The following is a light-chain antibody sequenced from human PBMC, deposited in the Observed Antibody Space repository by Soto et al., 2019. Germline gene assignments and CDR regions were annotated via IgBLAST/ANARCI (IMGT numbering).Light chain of an antibody. CDR1: SSEVGGYNY. V-gene: IGLV2-11*01. CDR2: DVS. CDR3: CSYAGSYHV. Sequence: QSALTQPRSVSGSPGQSITISCTGTSSEVGGYNYVSWYQQHPGKAPKLMIYDVSKRPSGVPHRFSGSKSGNAASLTISGLEDEDAADYYCCSYAGSYHVFGTGTKLTVL. J-gene: IGLJ1*01.